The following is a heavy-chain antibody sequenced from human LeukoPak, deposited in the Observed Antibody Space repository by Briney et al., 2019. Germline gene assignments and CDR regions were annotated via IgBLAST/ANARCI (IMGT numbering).Heavy chain of an antibody. Sequence: GGSLRLSCAASGFTFSSYAMHWVRQAPGKGLEWVAVISYDGSNKYYADSVKGRFTISRDNSKNTLYLQMNSLRAEDTAVYYCASPFVEYSSSPEQGYWGQGTLVTVSS. V-gene: IGHV3-30-3*01. CDR2: ISYDGSNK. J-gene: IGHJ4*02. CDR1: GFTFSSYA. CDR3: ASPFVEYSSSPEQGY. D-gene: IGHD6-6*01.